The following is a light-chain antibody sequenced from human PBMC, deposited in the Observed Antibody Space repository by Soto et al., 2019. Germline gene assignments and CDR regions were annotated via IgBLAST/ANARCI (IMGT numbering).Light chain of an antibody. Sequence: QSALTQPASVSGSPGQSITISCTGTHSDIVNYNYVSWYQHLPGKAPKLMIYDVGSRHSGVSSRFSGSKSGNTTSLAISGLQAEDEADYYCNSYREDHPRFYVFGTGTKVTV. CDR1: HSDIVNYNY. V-gene: IGLV2-14*03. CDR3: NSYREDHPRFYV. CDR2: DVG. J-gene: IGLJ1*01.